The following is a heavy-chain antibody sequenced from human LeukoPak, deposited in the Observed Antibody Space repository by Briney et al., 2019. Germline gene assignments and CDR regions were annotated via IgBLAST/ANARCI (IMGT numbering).Heavy chain of an antibody. CDR1: GFTFSSYA. CDR3: ARVRSGWYGETGVFDI. CDR2: ISYDGSNK. J-gene: IGHJ3*02. V-gene: IGHV3-30*04. D-gene: IGHD6-19*01. Sequence: GGSLRLSCAASGFTFSSYAMHWVRQAPGKGLEWVAVISYDGSNKYYADSVKGRFTISRDNSKNTLYLQMNSLRAEDTAVYYCARVRSGWYGETGVFDIWGQGTMVTVSS.